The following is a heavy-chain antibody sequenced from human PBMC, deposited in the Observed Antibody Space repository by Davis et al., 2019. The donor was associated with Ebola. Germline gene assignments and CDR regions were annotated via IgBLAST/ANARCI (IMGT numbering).Heavy chain of an antibody. CDR1: GYTFTTYW. V-gene: IGHV5-51*01. J-gene: IGHJ4*02. CDR2: IYPGDSDT. CDR3: ARRGGWSGAFLDY. Sequence: GESLKISCKGSGYTFTTYWIGWVRQMPGKGLEWMGIIYPGDSDTRYSPSFQGQVTISADKSISTAYLQWSSLKASGTAMYYCARRGGWSGAFLDYWGQGTLVTVSS. D-gene: IGHD3-3*02.